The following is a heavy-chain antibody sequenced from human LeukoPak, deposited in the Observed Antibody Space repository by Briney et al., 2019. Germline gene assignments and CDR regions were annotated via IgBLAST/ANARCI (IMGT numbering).Heavy chain of an antibody. CDR3: AKDRGTAMVSDY. V-gene: IGHV3-23*01. CDR2: ISGSGGST. Sequence: GGSLRLSCAASGFTFSSYAMSWVRQAPGKGLEWVSAISGSGGSTYYAASVKGRFTISSDNSKNTLYLQMNSLRAEDTGVYYCAKDRGTAMVSDYWGQGTLVTVSS. D-gene: IGHD5-18*01. J-gene: IGHJ4*02. CDR1: GFTFSSYA.